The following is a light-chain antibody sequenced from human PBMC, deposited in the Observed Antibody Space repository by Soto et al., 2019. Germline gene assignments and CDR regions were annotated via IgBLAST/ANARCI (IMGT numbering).Light chain of an antibody. J-gene: IGKJ1*01. CDR3: QQYSTWLWT. CDR1: QSVDSK. V-gene: IGKV3-15*01. Sequence: EIVMTQSPATLSVSPGERATLSCRASQSVDSKLAWYQQKPGQGPRLLIYGAYSRATGIPARVSGSGSGTEFTLIISSLQSEEFAVYYCQQYSTWLWTFGQGTKGEIK. CDR2: GAY.